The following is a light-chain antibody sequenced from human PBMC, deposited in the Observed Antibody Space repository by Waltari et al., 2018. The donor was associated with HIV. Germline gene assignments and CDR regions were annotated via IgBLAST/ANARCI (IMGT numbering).Light chain of an antibody. CDR2: EDK. Sequence: NFMLTQPHSVSESPGKTVTISCTRSSGNIASNYVQWYQLRPGTSPTTVIYEDKQRPSGVPDRFSGSIDSSSNSASLTISGLKTEDEADYYCQSYDSSNFWVFGGWTKLTVL. CDR3: QSYDSSNFWV. J-gene: IGLJ3*02. CDR1: SGNIASNY. V-gene: IGLV6-57*01.